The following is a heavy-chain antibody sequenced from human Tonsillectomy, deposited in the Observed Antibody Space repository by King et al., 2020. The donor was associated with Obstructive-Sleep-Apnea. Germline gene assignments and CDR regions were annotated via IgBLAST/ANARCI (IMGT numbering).Heavy chain of an antibody. Sequence: LQLQESGPGLVKPSETLSLTCTVSGGSIRSSSYYWGWIRQPPGKGLEWIGSIYYSGISYYNPSLKSRVTISVDTSKNHFSLKLSSVTAADTAVYYCAIGSGSYYKPAFDYWGQGTLVTVSS. CDR1: GGSIRSSSYY. CDR3: AIGSGSYYKPAFDY. V-gene: IGHV4-39*07. D-gene: IGHD3-10*01. J-gene: IGHJ4*02. CDR2: IYYSGIS.